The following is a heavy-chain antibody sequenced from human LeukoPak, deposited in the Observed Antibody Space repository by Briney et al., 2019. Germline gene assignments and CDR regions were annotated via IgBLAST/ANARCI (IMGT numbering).Heavy chain of an antibody. Sequence: GGSLRLSCAASGFTFISYWMSWVRQAPGKGREWVANIKQDGSEKYYVDSVKGRFTISRDNAKNSLYLQMNSLRAEDTAVYYCARDKTWIQLDYGMDVWGQGTTVTVSS. J-gene: IGHJ6*02. D-gene: IGHD5-18*01. CDR3: ARDKTWIQLDYGMDV. V-gene: IGHV3-7*01. CDR1: GFTFISYW. CDR2: IKQDGSEK.